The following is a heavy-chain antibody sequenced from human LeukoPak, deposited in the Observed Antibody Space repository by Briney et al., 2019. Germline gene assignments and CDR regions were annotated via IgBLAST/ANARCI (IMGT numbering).Heavy chain of an antibody. CDR2: INQDGGEK. D-gene: IGHD2-15*01. CDR3: ARGDKFSGDY. V-gene: IGHV3-7*04. Sequence: PGGSLRLSCAASGFTFSTYWMRLVRQAPGTGLEWVANINQDGGEKYYVDSVKGRFTISRDNAKNSLYLQMNSLRAEDTAVYYCARGDKFSGDYWGQGTLVTVSS. CDR1: GFTFSTYW. J-gene: IGHJ4*02.